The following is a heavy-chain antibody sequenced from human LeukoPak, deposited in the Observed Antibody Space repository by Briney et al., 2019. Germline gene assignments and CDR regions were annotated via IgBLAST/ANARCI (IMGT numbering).Heavy chain of an antibody. J-gene: IGHJ6*03. CDR1: GGTFSSYA. Sequence: SVKVSCKASGGTFSSYAISWVRQAPGQGLEWMGGIIPIFGTANYAQKFQGRVTMTEDTSTDTAYMELSSLRSEDTAMYYCATDRGSSNLSNYYYYMDVWGKGTTVTVSS. V-gene: IGHV1-69*06. D-gene: IGHD6-6*01. CDR3: ATDRGSSNLSNYYYYMDV. CDR2: IIPIFGTA.